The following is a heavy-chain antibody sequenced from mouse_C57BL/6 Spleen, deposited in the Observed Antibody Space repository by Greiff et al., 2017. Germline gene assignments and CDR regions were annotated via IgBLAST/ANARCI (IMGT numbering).Heavy chain of an antibody. CDR2: ISSGGDYI. D-gene: IGHD2-4*01. CDR1: GFTFSSYA. Sequence: DVMLVESGEGLVKPGGSLKLSCAASGFTFSSYAMSWVRQTPEKRLEWVAYISSGGDYIYYADTVKGRFTISRDTARNTLYLQMSSLKSEDTAMYYGTREGDYDGFAYWGQGTLVTVSA. CDR3: TREGDYDGFAY. V-gene: IGHV5-9-1*02. J-gene: IGHJ3*01.